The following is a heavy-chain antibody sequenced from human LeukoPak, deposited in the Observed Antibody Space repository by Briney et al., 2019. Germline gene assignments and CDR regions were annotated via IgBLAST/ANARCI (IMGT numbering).Heavy chain of an antibody. V-gene: IGHV3-7*01. Sequence: GWSLRLSCAGSGFTFSTEWMSWVRQPPGKGLEGVANIKQDGSEKNYVDSVKGRFTISRDNARNSPYLQMKSLRGEDTAVYYCARDGDATSGSFDYWGQGTLVTVSS. J-gene: IGHJ4*02. D-gene: IGHD3-22*01. CDR3: ARDGDATSGSFDY. CDR2: IKQDGSEK. CDR1: GFTFSTEW.